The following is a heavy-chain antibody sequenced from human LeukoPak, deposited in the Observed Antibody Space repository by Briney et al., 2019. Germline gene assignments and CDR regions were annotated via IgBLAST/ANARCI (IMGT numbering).Heavy chain of an antibody. CDR2: TYYRSKWYN. J-gene: IGHJ5*02. V-gene: IGHV6-1*01. D-gene: IGHD6-13*01. CDR1: GDSVSSNSAA. Sequence: SQTLSLTCAISGDSVSSNSAAWNWIRQSPSRDLEWLGRTYYRSKWYNDYAVSVKSRITINPDTSKNQFSLQLNSVTPEDTAVYYCARGPSSAAAGKAWFDPWGQGTLVTVSS. CDR3: ARGPSSAAAGKAWFDP.